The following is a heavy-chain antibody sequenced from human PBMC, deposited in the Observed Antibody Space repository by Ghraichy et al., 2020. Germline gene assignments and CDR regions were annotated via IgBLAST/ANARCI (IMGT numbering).Heavy chain of an antibody. J-gene: IGHJ4*02. V-gene: IGHV3-66*02. CDR3: ARLGYCSGGGCYGYLLFDY. Sequence: GGSLRLSCAASGFTVSNNYMSWVRQAPGKGLEWVSLIYSGGDTYYAHSVKGRFTISRDHSKNTLYLQMNSLRTEDTAVYYCARLGYCSGGGCYGYLLFDYWGQGTLVTVSS. CDR1: GFTVSNNY. D-gene: IGHD2-15*01. CDR2: IYSGGDT.